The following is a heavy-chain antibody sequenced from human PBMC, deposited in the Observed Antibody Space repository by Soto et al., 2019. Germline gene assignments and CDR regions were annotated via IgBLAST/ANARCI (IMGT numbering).Heavy chain of an antibody. Sequence: QVQLQESGPGLVKPSQTLSLTCTVSGGSISRGGYYWGWIRQHPGEGLEWIGYIYYSGGTYYNTSLKSRVSILVDSSENQFSLRLSSVTAADTVVYYCARKDSGYAYFMDVWGKGTTVTVSS. CDR2: IYYSGGT. V-gene: IGHV4-31*03. D-gene: IGHD5-12*01. CDR3: ARKDSGYAYFMDV. CDR1: GGSISRGGYY. J-gene: IGHJ6*03.